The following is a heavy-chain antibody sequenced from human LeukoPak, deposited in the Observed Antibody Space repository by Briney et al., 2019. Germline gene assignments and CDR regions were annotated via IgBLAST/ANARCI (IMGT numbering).Heavy chain of an antibody. Sequence: SLRLSCAASGFTFSSYDMHWVRQAPGKGLEWVAVISYDGSNKYYADSVKGRFTISRDNSKNTLYLQMNSLRAEDTAVYYCAKDRLVWEGDWGQGTLVTVSS. CDR2: ISYDGSNK. D-gene: IGHD2-8*01. V-gene: IGHV3-30*18. CDR1: GFTFSSYD. CDR3: AKDRLVWEGD. J-gene: IGHJ4*02.